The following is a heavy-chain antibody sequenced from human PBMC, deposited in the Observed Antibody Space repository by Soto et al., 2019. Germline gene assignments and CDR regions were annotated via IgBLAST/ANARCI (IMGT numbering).Heavy chain of an antibody. J-gene: IGHJ3*02. CDR1: GFTFSSYA. V-gene: IGHV3-23*01. Sequence: EVQLLESGGGLVQPGGSLRLSCAASGFTFSSYAMSWVRQAPGKGLEWVSAISGSGGSTYYADSVKGRFTISRDNSKNTLYLQMNSLRAEDTAXXXXXKXXXXVXXXAXXXXFDIXGXGTMVTVSS. CDR3: XKXXXXVXXXAXXXXFDI. CDR2: ISGSGGST.